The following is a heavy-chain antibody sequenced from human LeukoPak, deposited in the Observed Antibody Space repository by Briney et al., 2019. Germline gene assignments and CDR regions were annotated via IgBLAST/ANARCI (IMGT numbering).Heavy chain of an antibody. CDR3: ARMWYSSSTFDY. D-gene: IGHD6-6*01. J-gene: IGHJ4*02. Sequence: SGPTLVNPTQTLTLTCTFSEFSLSTSGMCVSWIRQPPRKALEWLARIDWDGDKHYSTSLKTRLTISKDTSKNQVVLTMTNMDPVDTATYYCARMWYSSSTFDYWGQGTLVTVSS. V-gene: IGHV2-70*11. CDR1: EFSLSTSGMC. CDR2: IDWDGDK.